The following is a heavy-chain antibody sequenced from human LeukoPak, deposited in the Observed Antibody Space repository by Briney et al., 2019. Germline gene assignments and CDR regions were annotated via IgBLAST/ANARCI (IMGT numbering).Heavy chain of an antibody. CDR2: IYYSGST. J-gene: IGHJ3*02. Sequence: QTSETLSLTCTVSGGSISSSSYYWGWIRQPPGKGLEWIGSIYYSGSTYYNPSLKSRVTISVDTSKNQFSLKLSSVTAAYTAVYYCAREMTTVTTTDIWGQGTMLTVSS. D-gene: IGHD4-17*01. V-gene: IGHV4-39*02. CDR1: GGSISSSSYY. CDR3: AREMTTVTTTDI.